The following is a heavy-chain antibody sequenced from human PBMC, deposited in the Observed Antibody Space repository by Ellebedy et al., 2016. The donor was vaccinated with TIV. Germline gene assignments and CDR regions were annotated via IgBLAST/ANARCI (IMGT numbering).Heavy chain of an antibody. J-gene: IGHJ4*02. Sequence: GESLKISCAASGFTFSNYWMTWVRQAPGKGPECVANIKQDGSEKYYADSVKGRFTISRDNSKNTLFLQMNSLRVEDTAVYYCAKELKEGSSDYWGQGTLVTVSS. CDR3: AKELKEGSSDY. CDR1: GFTFSNYW. CDR2: IKQDGSEK. V-gene: IGHV3-7*01. D-gene: IGHD6-19*01.